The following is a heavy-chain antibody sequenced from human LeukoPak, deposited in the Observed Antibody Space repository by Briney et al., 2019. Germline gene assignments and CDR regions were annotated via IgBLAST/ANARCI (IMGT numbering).Heavy chain of an antibody. V-gene: IGHV1-2*02. CDR2: MNPKSGGT. CDR3: ARVWFAESANAFDL. D-gene: IGHD3-10*01. Sequence: GASVKVSCKASGYTFTGYYVHWVRQAPGQGLEWMGWMNPKSGGTNYAQKFEARVTMNRDTSISTAYMELSRLRSDDTAVYYCARVWFAESANAFDLWGQGTMVTVSS. CDR1: GYTFTGYY. J-gene: IGHJ3*01.